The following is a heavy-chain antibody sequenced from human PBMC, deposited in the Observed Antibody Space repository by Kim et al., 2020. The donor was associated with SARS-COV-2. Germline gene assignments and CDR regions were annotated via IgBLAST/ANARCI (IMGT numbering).Heavy chain of an antibody. CDR2: INTKTGNP. D-gene: IGHD3-16*01. CDR3: ARDRGGVKDPFDY. V-gene: IGHV7-4-1*02. Sequence: ASVKVSCQASGYTFNTYAIDWVRQAPGQGLESMGWINTKTGNPTYARDFTGRFVFSLDTSISTAYLQISSLKAEDTAIYYCARDRGGVKDPFDYWGQGTLVTVSS. J-gene: IGHJ4*02. CDR1: GYTFNTYA.